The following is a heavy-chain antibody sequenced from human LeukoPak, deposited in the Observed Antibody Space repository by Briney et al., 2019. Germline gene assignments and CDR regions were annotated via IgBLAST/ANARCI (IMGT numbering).Heavy chain of an antibody. V-gene: IGHV4-34*01. CDR1: DGSFSGYY. Sequence: SETLSLTCAVYDGSFSGYYWSWIRQPPGKGLEWIGEINHSGSTYYNASLESRVTISVDTSKNQFSLKLSSVTAADTAVYYCARAYSSSWYFNWFDPWGQGTLVTVSS. CDR2: INHSGST. D-gene: IGHD6-13*01. CDR3: ARAYSSSWYFNWFDP. J-gene: IGHJ5*02.